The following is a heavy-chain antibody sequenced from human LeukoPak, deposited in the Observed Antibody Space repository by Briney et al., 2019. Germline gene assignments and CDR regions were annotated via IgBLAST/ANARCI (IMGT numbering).Heavy chain of an antibody. J-gene: IGHJ3*02. D-gene: IGHD1-14*01. CDR2: IDNDGSYT. CDR1: GFTFSSYW. V-gene: IGHV3-74*01. CDR3: ARGGFHHGFDI. Sequence: GGSLRLSCAASGFTFSSYWIHWVRQAPGKGLEWVSRIDNDGSYTIFADSVKGRFTLSRDNAKNTVYLQMNSLRAEDTAVYYCARGGFHHGFDIWGQGTMVTVS.